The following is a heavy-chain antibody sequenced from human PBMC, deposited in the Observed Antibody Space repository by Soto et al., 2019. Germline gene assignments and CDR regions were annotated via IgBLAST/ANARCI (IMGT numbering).Heavy chain of an antibody. V-gene: IGHV5-51*01. CDR1: GYSFSDYW. CDR2: IYPSDSDT. D-gene: IGHD3-3*01. CDR3: ARQHYNFWSGSYTGSSYFDF. J-gene: IGHJ2*01. Sequence: PGESLKISFQGSGYSFSDYWIGWVRQMPGKVLEWMGIIYPSDSDTKYSPSFQGHVTFSVDTSISTAFLQWNSLKASDTAIYYFARQHYNFWSGSYTGSSYFDFWGRGTMVTVSS.